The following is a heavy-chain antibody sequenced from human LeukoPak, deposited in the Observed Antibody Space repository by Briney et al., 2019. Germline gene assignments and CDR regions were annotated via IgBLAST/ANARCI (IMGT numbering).Heavy chain of an antibody. D-gene: IGHD2-2*03. V-gene: IGHV4-34*01. CDR1: GGSFSGYY. J-gene: IGHJ6*02. Sequence: SETLSLTCAVYGGSFSGYYWSWIRQPPGKGLEWIGEINHSGSTNYNPSLKSRVTISVDTSRNQFSLKLSSVPAADTAVYYCARDYGYCSSTSCSITGSGYYYGMDVWGQGTTVTVSS. CDR3: ARDYGYCSSTSCSITGSGYYYGMDV. CDR2: INHSGST.